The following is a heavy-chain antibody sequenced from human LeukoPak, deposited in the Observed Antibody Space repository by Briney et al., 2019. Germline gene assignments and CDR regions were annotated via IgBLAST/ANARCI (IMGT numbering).Heavy chain of an antibody. CDR2: LSHSGST. Sequence: PSETLSLTCAISGVSVGSNNYYWTWLRQSPGRGLEWIGYLSHSGSTNYNPSFKSRVAISVDTSKNQLSLKLSSVTAADTARYYCARAVGAVYWYFDPWGRGTLVTVSS. CDR3: ARAVGAVYWYFDP. D-gene: IGHD1-26*01. V-gene: IGHV4-61*01. CDR1: GVSVGSNNYY. J-gene: IGHJ2*01.